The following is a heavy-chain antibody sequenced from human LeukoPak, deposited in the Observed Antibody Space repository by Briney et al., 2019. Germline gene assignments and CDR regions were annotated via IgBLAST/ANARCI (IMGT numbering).Heavy chain of an antibody. D-gene: IGHD2-15*01. V-gene: IGHV4-59*01. J-gene: IGHJ6*03. CDR1: GGSITSYY. Sequence: SETLSLTCTVSGGSITSYYWSLIRQPPGKGLEWIGYIYYSGSTNHNPSLKSRVTMSVDTSKNQFSLKLSSVTAADTAVYYCARGLEGYYYYYYMTSGAKGPRSPSP. CDR3: ARGLEGYYYYYYMTS. CDR2: IYYSGST.